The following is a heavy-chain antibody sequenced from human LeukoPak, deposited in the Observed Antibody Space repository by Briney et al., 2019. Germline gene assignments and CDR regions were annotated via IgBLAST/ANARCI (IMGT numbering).Heavy chain of an antibody. CDR1: GFTFSSYG. CDR3: AREGSCSQFFDY. D-gene: IGHD1-26*01. J-gene: IGHJ4*02. CDR2: IHHDGSNK. Sequence: GGSPRLSCAASGFTFSSYGMHWVRQAPGKGLDWVAFIHHDGSNKYYADSVRGRFTISRDNSKNTLYLQMNSLRAEDTAVYFCAREGSCSQFFDYWGQGTLVTVSS. V-gene: IGHV3-30*02.